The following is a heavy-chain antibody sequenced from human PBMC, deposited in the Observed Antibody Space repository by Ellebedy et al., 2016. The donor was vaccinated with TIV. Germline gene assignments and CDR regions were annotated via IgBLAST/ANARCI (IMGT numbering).Heavy chain of an antibody. J-gene: IGHJ6*02. Sequence: GESLKISCAASGFTLSNYDMHWVRQAPGKGLEWVAVVWYDGINTYYVDSVKGRFSISRDNSKNTLFLQMNSLRVEDTAVYYCARESKHGDYVGRGSSGMDVWGQGTTVTVSS. CDR3: ARESKHGDYVGRGSSGMDV. V-gene: IGHV3-33*01. D-gene: IGHD4-17*01. CDR2: VWYDGINT. CDR1: GFTLSNYD.